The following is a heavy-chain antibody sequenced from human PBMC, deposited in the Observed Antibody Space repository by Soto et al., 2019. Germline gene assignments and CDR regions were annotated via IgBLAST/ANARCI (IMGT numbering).Heavy chain of an antibody. CDR3: ARGARRGVYSGSVQGY. J-gene: IGHJ4*02. CDR1: GGSFSGYY. Sequence: QVQLQQWGAGLLKPSETLSLTCAVYGGSFSGYYWSWIRQPPGKGLEWIGEINHSGSTNYNPSLKSRVTISVDTSRNQFSLKLSSVTAADTAVYYCARGARRGVYSGSVQGYWGQGTLVTVSS. D-gene: IGHD1-26*01. CDR2: INHSGST. V-gene: IGHV4-34*01.